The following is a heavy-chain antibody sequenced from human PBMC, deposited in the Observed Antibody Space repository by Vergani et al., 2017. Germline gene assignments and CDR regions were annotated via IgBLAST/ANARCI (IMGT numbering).Heavy chain of an antibody. CDR3: TTDXRYCGDGSCYWLRDHHYYGMDV. CDR1: GFSFRNAW. Sequence: EVQLVESGGGTVKPGGSLRLSCVASGFSFRNAWMNWVRRTPGKGLEWVGRIKSTFDRGTTDYAAAVKGRFTISRDDSKNTLFLQMNGLKTEDIGVYYCTTDXRYCGDGSCYWLRDHHYYGMDVWGQGTTVTVSS. D-gene: IGHD2-21*01. CDR2: IKSTFDRGTT. V-gene: IGHV3-15*07. J-gene: IGHJ6*02.